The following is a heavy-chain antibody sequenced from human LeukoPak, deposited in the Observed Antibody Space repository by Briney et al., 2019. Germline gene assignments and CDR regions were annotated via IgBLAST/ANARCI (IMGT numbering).Heavy chain of an antibody. J-gene: IGHJ4*02. CDR3: ARGPHWDPHFDY. CDR2: INPNSGGT. D-gene: IGHD7-27*01. CDR1: GYTFTVYY. V-gene: IGHV1-2*02. Sequence: GASVKVSCKASGYTFTVYYMHWVRQAPGQGLEWMGWINPNSGGTNYAQKFLGRVTMTRDTSISTAYMELSRLRSDDTAVYYCARGPHWDPHFDYWGQGTLVTVSS.